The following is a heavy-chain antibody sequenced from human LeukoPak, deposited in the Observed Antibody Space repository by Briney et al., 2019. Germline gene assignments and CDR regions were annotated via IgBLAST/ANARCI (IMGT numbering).Heavy chain of an antibody. J-gene: IGHJ5*02. D-gene: IGHD3-16*01. V-gene: IGHV3-15*01. CDR3: ATGLMGA. CDR2: IRSNIDGGTA. Sequence: PGGSLRLSCAASGFTFSHYAMYWVRQAPGKGLEWVGRIRSNIDGGTANYGTPVKGRFTISRDDSKNTLYLQMNSLKIEDTAVYYCATGLMGAWGQGTLVTVSS. CDR1: GFTFSHYA.